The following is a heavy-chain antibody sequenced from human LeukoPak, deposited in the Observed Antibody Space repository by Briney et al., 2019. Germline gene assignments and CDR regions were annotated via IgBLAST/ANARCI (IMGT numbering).Heavy chain of an antibody. CDR3: ARSCSGGSCYWNWFDP. CDR1: GFTFSSYS. J-gene: IGHJ5*02. Sequence: PGGSLRLSCAASGFTFSSYSMNWVRQAPGKGLEWVSSISSSSSYIYYADSVKGRFTISRDNAKNSLYLQMNSLRAEDTAVYYCARSCSGGSCYWNWFDPWGQGTLVTVSS. CDR2: ISSSSSYI. D-gene: IGHD2-15*01. V-gene: IGHV3-21*01.